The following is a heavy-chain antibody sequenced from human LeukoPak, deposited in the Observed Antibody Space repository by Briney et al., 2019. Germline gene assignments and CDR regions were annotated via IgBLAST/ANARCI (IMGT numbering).Heavy chain of an antibody. Sequence: SETLSLTCTVSGGSISSSSYYWGWIRQPPGKGLEWIGSIYYSGSTYYNPSLKSRVTISVDTSKNQFSLKLSSVTAADTAVYYCATDLFAIYRAFDIWGQGTMVTVSS. J-gene: IGHJ3*02. CDR3: ATDLFAIYRAFDI. CDR2: IYYSGST. V-gene: IGHV4-39*07. CDR1: GGSISSSSYY. D-gene: IGHD3-3*01.